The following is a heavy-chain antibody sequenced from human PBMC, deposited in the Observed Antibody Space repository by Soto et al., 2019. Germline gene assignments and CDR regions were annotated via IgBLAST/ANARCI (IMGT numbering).Heavy chain of an antibody. CDR2: ISGSGASK. Sequence: EVQLVESGGGLVQPGGSMKVSCAASGVTFSSYEVNWVRQAPGKGLEWVSSISGSGASKYYAESVKGRFPIFRDNAQNSVDLQMNSLRAEDTAIYYCTFLWFGEFHVETFDIWGQGTMGTVSS. J-gene: IGHJ3*02. CDR1: GVTFSSYE. V-gene: IGHV3-48*03. CDR3: TFLWFGEFHVETFDI. D-gene: IGHD3-10*01.